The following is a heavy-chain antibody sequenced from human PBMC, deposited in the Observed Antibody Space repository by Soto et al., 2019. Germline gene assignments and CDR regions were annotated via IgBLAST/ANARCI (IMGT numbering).Heavy chain of an antibody. CDR3: ARHGANCSGGTCYLTD. CDR2: IYYSGTT. CDR1: GGSITSSIYY. D-gene: IGHD2-15*01. Sequence: QVQLKESGPGLVKPSETLSLTCSVSGGSITSSIYYWSWIRQAPGKGLEWIGSIYYSGTTYYNPSLKSRVPISVDTSKNQFSLKLSSVTAADTAVYYCARHGANCSGGTCYLTDWGQGTLGTVSS. V-gene: IGHV4-39*01. J-gene: IGHJ4*02.